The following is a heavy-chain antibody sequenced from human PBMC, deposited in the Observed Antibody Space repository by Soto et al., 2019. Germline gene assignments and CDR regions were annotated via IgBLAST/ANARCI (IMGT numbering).Heavy chain of an antibody. J-gene: IGHJ6*02. V-gene: IGHV1-8*01. D-gene: IGHD3-10*01. CDR1: GYTFTSYD. Sequence: QVQLVQSGAEVKKPGASVKVSCKASGYTFTSYDINWVRQATGQGLEWMGWMNPNSGNTGYAQKFQGRVNMTRNTRLSTAYMGVSSLKSEDTAVYYWSGNRGLGDGYTSVDVWGQGTTVTVSS. CDR2: MNPNSGNT. CDR3: SGNRGLGDGYTSVDV.